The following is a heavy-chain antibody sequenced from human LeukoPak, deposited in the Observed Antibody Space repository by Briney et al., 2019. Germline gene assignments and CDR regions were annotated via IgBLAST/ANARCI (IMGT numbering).Heavy chain of an antibody. CDR3: ARDDSYAAYNWFDP. J-gene: IGHJ5*02. CDR2: IYYSGST. Sequence: SETLSLTCTVSGGSITSYYWSWIRQPPGKGLEWIGYIYYSGSTTYNPSLKSRVTMSVDTSKNQFSLKLSSVTAADTTMYFCARDDSYAAYNWFDPWGQGTLVTVSS. D-gene: IGHD5-18*01. V-gene: IGHV4-59*01. CDR1: GGSITSYY.